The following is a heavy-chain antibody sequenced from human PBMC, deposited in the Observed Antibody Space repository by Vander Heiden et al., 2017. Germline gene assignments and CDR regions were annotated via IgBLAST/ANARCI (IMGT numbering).Heavy chain of an antibody. J-gene: IGHJ2*01. CDR2: IRSKANSYAT. V-gene: IGHV3-73*01. Sequence: QLVESGGGLVQPGGSPQLSCAASGFTFSGPAMHWVPQASGKGLEWVGRIRSKANSYATAYAASVKGRFTISRDDSKNRAYLQMNSLKTEDTAVYYCMICGVVNPVWYFDLWGRGTLVTVSS. CDR1: GFTFSGPA. CDR3: MICGVVNPVWYFDL. D-gene: IGHD3-3*01.